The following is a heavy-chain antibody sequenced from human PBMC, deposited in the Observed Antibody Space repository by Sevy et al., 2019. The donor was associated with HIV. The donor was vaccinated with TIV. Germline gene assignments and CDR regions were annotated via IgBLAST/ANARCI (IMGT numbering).Heavy chain of an antibody. D-gene: IGHD2-15*01. V-gene: IGHV3-13*01. CDR1: GFTFSSHD. CDR3: ARGHRSVQYYYYGMDV. CDR2: IGTAGDT. J-gene: IGHJ6*02. Sequence: GGSLRLSCAASGFTFSSHDMHWVRQATGKGLEWVSAIGTAGDTYYPGSVKGRFTISRENAKNSLYLQMNSLRAGDTAVYYCARGHRSVQYYYYGMDVWGQGTTVTVSS.